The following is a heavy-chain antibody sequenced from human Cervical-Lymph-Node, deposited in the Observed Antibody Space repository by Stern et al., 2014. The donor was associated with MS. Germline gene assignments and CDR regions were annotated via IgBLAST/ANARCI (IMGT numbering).Heavy chain of an antibody. CDR1: GFTFSTYA. D-gene: IGHD6-19*01. V-gene: IGHV3-30-3*01. CDR3: ARGGRGSGLEY. CDR2: VSFDGTKS. Sequence: VPLVESGGGVVQPGRSLRLSCVVSGFTFSTYAMHWVRQAPGKGLEWVAFVSFDGTKSNSTDSVKARFTISRDNSKNTLYLHMNSLRDEDTAVYFCARGGRGSGLEYWGQGALVTVSS. J-gene: IGHJ4*02.